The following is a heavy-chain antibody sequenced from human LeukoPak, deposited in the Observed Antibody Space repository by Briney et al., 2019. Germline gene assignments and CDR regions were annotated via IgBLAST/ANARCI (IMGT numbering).Heavy chain of an antibody. CDR2: ISSSASTI. V-gene: IGHV3-11*01. D-gene: IGHD1-14*01. Sequence: PGGSLRLSCAASGFTFSDYYMSWIRQAPGKGLEWVSYISSSASTIYYADSVKGRFTISRDNAKNSLYLQMNSLRAEDTAMYYCARDSVQGITPEKDYYYYGMDVWGQGTTVTVSS. J-gene: IGHJ6*02. CDR3: ARDSVQGITPEKDYYYYGMDV. CDR1: GFTFSDYY.